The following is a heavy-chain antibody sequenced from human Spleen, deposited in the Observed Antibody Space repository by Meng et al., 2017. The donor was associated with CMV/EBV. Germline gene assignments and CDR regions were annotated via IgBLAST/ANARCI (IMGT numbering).Heavy chain of an antibody. D-gene: IGHD5/OR15-5a*01. V-gene: IGHV1-18*01. CDR2: ISAYNDNT. CDR1: GYTFTNYG. CDR3: ARGLGKRTVSYYFDN. Sequence: ASAQVTCKASGYTFTNYGITWVRQAPGQGLEWMGWISAYNDNTHYAQKLQGRVTMTTDTSPTTAYMELRSLRSDDTAVYYAARGLGKRTVSYYFDNWGQGTPVTVSS. J-gene: IGHJ4*02.